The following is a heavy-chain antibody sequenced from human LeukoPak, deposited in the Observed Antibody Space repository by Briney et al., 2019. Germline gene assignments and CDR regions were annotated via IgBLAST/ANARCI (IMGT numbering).Heavy chain of an antibody. D-gene: IGHD3-10*01. J-gene: IGHJ5*02. CDR1: GDSITGYS. Sequence: SSETLSLTCSVSGDSITGYSWSWIRQTPGKGLEWIGYIYYNGDTHYNPSLNSRLSMSVDTPKKQFSLNLRSVTAADTAVYYCVRGPYGSSISNWFDPWGQGLLVTVSS. CDR2: IYYNGDT. CDR3: VRGPYGSSISNWFDP. V-gene: IGHV4-59*01.